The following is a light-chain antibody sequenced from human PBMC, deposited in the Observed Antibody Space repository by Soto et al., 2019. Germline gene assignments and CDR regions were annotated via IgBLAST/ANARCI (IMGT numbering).Light chain of an antibody. J-gene: IGLJ1*01. V-gene: IGLV1-44*01. CDR1: SSNIGGNA. CDR2: INN. CDR3: EAWDDSRSGYV. Sequence: QSVLTQPASASGTPGQRVTISCSGSSSNIGGNAVNWYQQLQGKTPKLLIYINNQRPSGVPDRFSGSKSGTSAALAISGLHAEDEADDYCEAWDDSRSGYVFGTGTKLTVL.